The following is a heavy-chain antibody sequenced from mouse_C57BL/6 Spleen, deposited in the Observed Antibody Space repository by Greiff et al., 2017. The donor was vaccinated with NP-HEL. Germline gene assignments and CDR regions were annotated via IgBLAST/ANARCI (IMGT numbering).Heavy chain of an antibody. CDR3: AREGYSNLRSMDY. J-gene: IGHJ4*01. CDR2: IDPSDSET. Sequence: QVQLQQPGAELVRPGSSVKLSCKASGYTFTSYWMHWVKQRPIQGLEWIGNIDPSDSETHYNQKFKDKATLTVDKSSITAYMQLSSLTSEDSAVYYCAREGYSNLRSMDYWGQGTSVTVSS. D-gene: IGHD2-5*01. V-gene: IGHV1-52*01. CDR1: GYTFTSYW.